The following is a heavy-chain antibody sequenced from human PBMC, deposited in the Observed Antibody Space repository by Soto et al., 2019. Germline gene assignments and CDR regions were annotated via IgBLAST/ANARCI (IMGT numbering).Heavy chain of an antibody. D-gene: IGHD3-22*01. CDR3: AREYDSSGYYYYGMDV. CDR1: GFTFSSYS. CDR2: ISSSTTTI. J-gene: IGHJ6*02. V-gene: IGHV3-48*02. Sequence: PGGSLRLSCAASGFTFSSYSMNWVRQAPGKGLEWVSYISSSTTTIHYADSVKGRFTISRDNAKNSLFLQMDSLRDEDTAVYYCAREYDSSGYYYYGMDVWGQGTTVTVSS.